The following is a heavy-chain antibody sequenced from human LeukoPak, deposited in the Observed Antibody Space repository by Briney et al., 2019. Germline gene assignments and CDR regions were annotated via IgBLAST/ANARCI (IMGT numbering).Heavy chain of an antibody. CDR2: IYYSGST. D-gene: IGHD1-26*01. Sequence: IRQXPGKGLXWXXYIYYSGSTNYNPSLKSRLTISVDTSKNQFSLKLSSVTAADTAVYYCARDRDIGTYYYYYGMDVWGQGTTVTVSS. V-gene: IGHV4-59*01. J-gene: IGHJ6*02. CDR3: ARDRDIGTYYYYYGMDV.